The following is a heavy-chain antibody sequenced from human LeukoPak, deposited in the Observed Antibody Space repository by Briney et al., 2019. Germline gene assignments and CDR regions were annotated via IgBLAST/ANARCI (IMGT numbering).Heavy chain of an antibody. CDR1: GFTFSSYA. D-gene: IGHD3-22*01. Sequence: GRSLRLSCAASGFTFSSYAMHWVRQAPGKGLEWVAVISYDGSNKYYADSVKGRFTISRDNSKNTLYLQMNSLRAEDTAVYYCASRAIVVPWWGQGTLVTVSS. J-gene: IGHJ4*02. CDR2: ISYDGSNK. V-gene: IGHV3-30*04. CDR3: ASRAIVVPW.